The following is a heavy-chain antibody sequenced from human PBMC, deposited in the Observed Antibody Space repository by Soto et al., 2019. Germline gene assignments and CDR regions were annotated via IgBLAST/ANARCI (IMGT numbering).Heavy chain of an antibody. CDR3: ARAINYYDSSGYYYVYYYYGMDV. CDR1: GGSFSGYY. D-gene: IGHD3-22*01. Sequence: SETLSLTCAVYGGSFSGYYWSWIRQPPGKGLEWIGEINHSGSTNYNPSLKSRVTISVDTSKNQFSLKLSSVTAADTAVYYCARAINYYDSSGYYYVYYYYGMDVWGQGTTVT. CDR2: INHSGST. V-gene: IGHV4-34*01. J-gene: IGHJ6*01.